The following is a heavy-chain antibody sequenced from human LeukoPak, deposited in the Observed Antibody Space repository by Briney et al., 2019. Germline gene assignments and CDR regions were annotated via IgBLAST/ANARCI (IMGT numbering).Heavy chain of an antibody. CDR3: ARVPTLGIYYYYHYMDV. CDR2: INPNSGGT. V-gene: IGHV1-2*02. Sequence: GASVKVSCKASGYTFTGYYMHWVRQAPGQGLEWMGWINPNSGGTNYAQKFQGRVTMTRDTSISTAYMELSRLRSDDTAVYYCARVPTLGIYYYYHYMDVWGKGTTVTVSS. CDR1: GYTFTGYY. J-gene: IGHJ6*03. D-gene: IGHD1-26*01.